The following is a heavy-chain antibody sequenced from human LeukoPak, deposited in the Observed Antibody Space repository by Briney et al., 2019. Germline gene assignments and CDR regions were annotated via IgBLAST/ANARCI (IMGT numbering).Heavy chain of an antibody. J-gene: IGHJ6*02. CDR3: AKEMYDSSGYSSYYYYGIDV. CDR1: GFTFNIYGMHFSCYG. D-gene: IGHD3-22*01. V-gene: IGHV3-30*18. CDR2: VSHDGNNK. Sequence: GRSLRLSCAASGFTFNIYGMHFSCYGMHWVRQAPGKGLEWVAVVSHDGNNKYYADSVKGRFTISRDNSKHTLYLQMNSLRAEDTAVYYCAKEMYDSSGYSSYYYYGIDVWGQGTTVTVSS.